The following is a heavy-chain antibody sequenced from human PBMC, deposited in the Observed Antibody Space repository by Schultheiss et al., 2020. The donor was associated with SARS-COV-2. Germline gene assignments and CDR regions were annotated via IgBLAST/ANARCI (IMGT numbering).Heavy chain of an antibody. D-gene: IGHD3-16*01. V-gene: IGHV3-9*01. Sequence: GGSLRLSCAASGFTFDDYAMHWVRQAPGKGLEWVSGISWNSGSIGYADSVKGRFTISRDNAKNSLYLQMNSLRAEDTAVYYCARDSGGDVWGQGTLVTVAS. CDR1: GFTFDDYA. CDR3: ARDSGGDV. J-gene: IGHJ4*02. CDR2: ISWNSGSI.